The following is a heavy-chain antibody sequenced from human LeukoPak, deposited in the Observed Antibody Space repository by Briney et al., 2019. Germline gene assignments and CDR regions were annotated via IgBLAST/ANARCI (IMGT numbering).Heavy chain of an antibody. CDR2: ISSSSNTI. CDR1: RFTFSSYS. J-gene: IGHJ4*02. Sequence: GGSLRLSCAASRFTFSSYSMNWVRQAPGKGLEWVSYISSSSNTIYYADSVKGRFTISRDNAKNSLYLQMNSLRAEDTAVYYCGSIAALDYWGQGTLVTVSS. CDR3: GSIAALDY. V-gene: IGHV3-48*01. D-gene: IGHD6-6*01.